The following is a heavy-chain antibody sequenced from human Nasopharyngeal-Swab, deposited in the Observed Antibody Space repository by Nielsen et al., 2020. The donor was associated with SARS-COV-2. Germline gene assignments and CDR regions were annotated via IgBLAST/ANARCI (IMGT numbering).Heavy chain of an antibody. D-gene: IGHD6-6*01. Sequence: ASVKVSCKASGYTFTSYYMHWVRQAPGQGLEWMGLINPSGGSTSYAQKFQGRVTMTRDTSTSTVYMELSSLKSEDTAVYYCARDPTPAVDSSSSLDYYYGMEVLGQGTTVTVSS. CDR3: ARDPTPAVDSSSSLDYYYGMEV. V-gene: IGHV1-46*01. CDR1: GYTFTSYY. CDR2: INPSGGST. J-gene: IGHJ6*02.